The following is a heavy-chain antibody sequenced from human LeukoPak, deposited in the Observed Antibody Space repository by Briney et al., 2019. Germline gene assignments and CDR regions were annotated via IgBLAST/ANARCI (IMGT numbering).Heavy chain of an antibody. CDR1: GYSFTSYW. J-gene: IGHJ3*02. CDR2: IYPGDSDT. CDR3: ARQEVVVTALGYDAFDI. Sequence: GESLKISCKGSGYSFTSYWIAWVRQMPGKGLEWMGIIYPGDSDTRYSPSFQGQVTISADKSISTAYLQWSSLKASDTAMYYCARQEVVVTALGYDAFDIWGQGTMVTVSS. D-gene: IGHD2-21*02. V-gene: IGHV5-51*01.